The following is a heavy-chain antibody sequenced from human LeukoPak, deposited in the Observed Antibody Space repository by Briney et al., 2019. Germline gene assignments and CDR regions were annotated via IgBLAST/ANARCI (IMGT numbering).Heavy chain of an antibody. D-gene: IGHD3-10*01. CDR1: GGSISSYY. Sequence: SETLSLTCTVSGGSISSYYWSWIRQPPGKGLEWIGYIYYSGSTNYNPSLKSRVTISVDTPKNQFSLKLSSVTAADTAVYYCARPFGAHDAFDIWGQGTMVTVSS. V-gene: IGHV4-59*01. CDR2: IYYSGST. J-gene: IGHJ3*02. CDR3: ARPFGAHDAFDI.